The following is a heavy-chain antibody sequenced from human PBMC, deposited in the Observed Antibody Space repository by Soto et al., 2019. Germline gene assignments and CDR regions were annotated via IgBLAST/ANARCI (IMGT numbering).Heavy chain of an antibody. J-gene: IGHJ5*02. D-gene: IGHD6-6*01. Sequence: PSETLSLTCSVSGGSMRSGSYYWTWIRQRPGKGLEWVAYISNSGNTYYNPSLETRLTISLDTSKNLFSLSLTSVTAADTALYYCARGSFSSSSSWFDPWGQGTLVTVSS. CDR1: GGSMRSGSYY. CDR3: ARGSFSSSSSWFDP. V-gene: IGHV4-31*03. CDR2: ISNSGNT.